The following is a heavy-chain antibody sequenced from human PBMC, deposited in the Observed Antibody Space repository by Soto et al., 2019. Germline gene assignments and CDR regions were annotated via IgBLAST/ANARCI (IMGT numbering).Heavy chain of an antibody. J-gene: IGHJ3*02. Sequence: QVQLVQSGAEVKKPGSSVKVSCKASGGTFSSYAISWVRQAPGQGLEWMGGIIPIFGTANYAQKFQGRVTITADDSPSTAYMHMSSLRSKDTAVYYCARPAQGGYDYERDAFDIWCQGTMVTVSS. CDR2: IIPIFGTA. CDR3: ARPAQGGYDYERDAFDI. CDR1: GGTFSSYA. V-gene: IGHV1-69*01. D-gene: IGHD5-12*01.